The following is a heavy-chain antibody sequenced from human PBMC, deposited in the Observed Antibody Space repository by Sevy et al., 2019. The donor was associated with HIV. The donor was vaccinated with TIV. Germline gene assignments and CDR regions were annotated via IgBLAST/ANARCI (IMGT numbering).Heavy chain of an antibody. CDR1: GFTFSSFN. CDR2: ISGLSNYI. D-gene: IGHD1-26*01. CDR3: ARGPPDGSYDYFDY. J-gene: IGHJ4*02. V-gene: IGHV3-21*06. Sequence: GGSLRLSCAAPGFTFSSFNMNWVRQAPGKGLEWVSSISGLSNYIYYAESLKGRFIISRDNAKNTLYLQMNSLRADDTAVYYCARGPPDGSYDYFDYWGQGTLVTVSS.